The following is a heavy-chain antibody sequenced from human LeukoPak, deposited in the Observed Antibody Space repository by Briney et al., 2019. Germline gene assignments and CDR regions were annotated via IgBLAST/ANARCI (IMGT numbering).Heavy chain of an antibody. CDR1: GYTFIRYG. CDR3: ARGPRTTTAYYYYYYMDV. J-gene: IGHJ6*03. D-gene: IGHD1-14*01. Sequence: ASVKVSCKASGYTFIRYGITWVRQAPGQGLEWMGWISDYNGNTNYGQKLQGRVTMTTDTSTSTAYMELRSLRSDDTAVYYCARGPRTTTAYYYYYYMDVWGKGTTVTVSS. V-gene: IGHV1-18*01. CDR2: ISDYNGNT.